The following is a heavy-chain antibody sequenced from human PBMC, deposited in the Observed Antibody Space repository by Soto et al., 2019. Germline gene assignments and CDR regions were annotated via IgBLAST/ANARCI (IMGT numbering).Heavy chain of an antibody. CDR2: IYYSGST. CDR3: ARMTTVTTSYDYDIDV. CDR1: GGSISSYY. Sequence: QVHLQESGPGLVKPSATLSLTCTVSGGSISSYYWCWIRQPPGKGLEWIGYIYYSGSTKYNPSLKSRLAISVDTSKNQFALKLSSVTAADTAVYYCARMTTVTTSYDYDIDVWGKGNPVTVSS. D-gene: IGHD4-17*01. J-gene: IGHJ6*03. V-gene: IGHV4-59*08.